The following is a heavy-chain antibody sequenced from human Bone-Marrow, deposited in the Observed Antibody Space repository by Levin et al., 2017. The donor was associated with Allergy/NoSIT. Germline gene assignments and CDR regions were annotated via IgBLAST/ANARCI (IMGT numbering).Heavy chain of an antibody. Sequence: GESLKISCQTSGYSFTNYWIGWVRQMPGKGLEWMGIIYPGDSDTRYSPSFQGQVTISADKSTSTAYLQWSSLKASDTAMYYCARRETTGYGNYFMDVWGKGTTVTVSS. CDR3: ARRETTGYGNYFMDV. V-gene: IGHV5-51*01. D-gene: IGHD5-12*01. J-gene: IGHJ6*03. CDR2: IYPGDSDT. CDR1: GYSFTNYW.